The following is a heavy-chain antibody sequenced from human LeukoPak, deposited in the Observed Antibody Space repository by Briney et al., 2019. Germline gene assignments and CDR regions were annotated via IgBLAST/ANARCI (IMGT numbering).Heavy chain of an antibody. Sequence: GGSLRLSCAASGFTFSGSAMHWVRQASGKGLEWVGRIRSKANSYATAYAASVKGRFTISRDDSKNTAYLQMNSLKTEDTAVYYCTRQPDCSGGSCYWLVDYWGQGTLVTVSS. CDR2: IRSKANSYAT. CDR3: TRQPDCSGGSCYWLVDY. J-gene: IGHJ4*02. V-gene: IGHV3-73*01. CDR1: GFTFSGSA. D-gene: IGHD2-15*01.